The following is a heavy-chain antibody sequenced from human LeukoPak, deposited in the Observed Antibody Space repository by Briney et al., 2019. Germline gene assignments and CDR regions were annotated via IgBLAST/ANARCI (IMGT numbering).Heavy chain of an antibody. Sequence: PSETLSLTCAVYGESFSGYYWSWIRQPPGKGLEWIGEINHSGSTNYNPSLKSRVTISVDTSKNQFSLKLSSVTAADTAVYYCARGGVVVVIFDYWGQGTLVTVSS. CDR1: GESFSGYY. D-gene: IGHD3-22*01. CDR2: INHSGST. CDR3: ARGGVVVVIFDY. J-gene: IGHJ4*02. V-gene: IGHV4-34*01.